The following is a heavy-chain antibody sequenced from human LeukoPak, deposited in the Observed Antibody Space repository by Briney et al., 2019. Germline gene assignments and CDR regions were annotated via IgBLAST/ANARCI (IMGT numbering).Heavy chain of an antibody. Sequence: SETLSLTCTVSGGSISSYYWSWIRQPPGKGLEWIGYIYTSGSTNYNPSLKSRVTISVDTSKNQFSLKLSSVTAADTAVYYCARRARGSYSLGYWGQGTLITVSS. CDR1: GGSISSYY. J-gene: IGHJ4*02. V-gene: IGHV4-4*09. CDR2: IYTSGST. D-gene: IGHD1-26*01. CDR3: ARRARGSYSLGY.